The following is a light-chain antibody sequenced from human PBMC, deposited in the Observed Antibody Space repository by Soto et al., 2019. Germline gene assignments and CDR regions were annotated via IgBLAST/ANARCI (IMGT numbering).Light chain of an antibody. CDR3: GAWDRSLNGGV. Sequence: QSVLTQPPSVSAAPGQKVTISCSGSSSNIGSYSVSWYQQLPGSAPKLLIHENNKRPSGIPDRFSGSKSGTSATLGITGLQAGDEADYYCGAWDRSLNGGVFGGGTKLTVL. CDR1: SSNIGSYS. J-gene: IGLJ3*02. V-gene: IGLV1-51*02. CDR2: ENN.